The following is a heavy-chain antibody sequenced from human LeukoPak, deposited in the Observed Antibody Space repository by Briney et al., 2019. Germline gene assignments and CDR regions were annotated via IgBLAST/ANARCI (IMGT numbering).Heavy chain of an antibody. CDR2: IIPIFGTA. V-gene: IGHV1-69*13. Sequence: SVKVSCKASGGTFSSYAISWVRQAPGQGLEWMGGIIPIFGTANYAQKFQGRVTITADESTSTAYMELSSLRSEDTAVYYCASEGRRTYYDFWSGYAANWFDPWGQGTLVTVSS. D-gene: IGHD3-3*01. CDR3: ASEGRRTYYDFWSGYAANWFDP. J-gene: IGHJ5*02. CDR1: GGTFSSYA.